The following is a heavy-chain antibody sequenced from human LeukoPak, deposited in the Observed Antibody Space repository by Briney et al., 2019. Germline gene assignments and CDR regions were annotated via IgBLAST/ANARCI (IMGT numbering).Heavy chain of an antibody. Sequence: SETLSLTCAVYGGSFSGYYWSWIRQPPGKGLEWIGEINHSGSTNYNPSLKSRVTISVDTSKNQFSLKLSSVTAADTAVYYCAGEDNSSGYRPFDIWGQGTMVTVPS. D-gene: IGHD3-22*01. J-gene: IGHJ3*02. CDR2: INHSGST. CDR3: AGEDNSSGYRPFDI. CDR1: GGSFSGYY. V-gene: IGHV4-34*01.